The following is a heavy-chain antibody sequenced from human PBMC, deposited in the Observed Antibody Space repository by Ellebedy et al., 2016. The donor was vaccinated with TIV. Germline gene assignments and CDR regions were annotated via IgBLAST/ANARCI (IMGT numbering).Heavy chain of an antibody. CDR3: AKRYRSYFDY. CDR1: EFTFSTFG. CDR2: ISSDGSSK. V-gene: IGHV3-30*18. J-gene: IGHJ4*02. D-gene: IGHD1-1*01. Sequence: PGGSLRLSCAASEFTFSTFGMNWVRQAPGKGLEWVAVISSDGSSKSYADSVKGRFTISRDNSKNTLYLQMNSLRAEDTAVYYCAKRYRSYFDYWGQGTLVTVSS.